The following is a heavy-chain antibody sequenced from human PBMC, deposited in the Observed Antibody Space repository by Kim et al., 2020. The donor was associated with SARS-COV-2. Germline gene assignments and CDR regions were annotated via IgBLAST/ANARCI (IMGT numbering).Heavy chain of an antibody. CDR1: GGSITSDY. Sequence: SETLSLTCTVSGGSITSDYWSWIRQPPGNGLEWIGYMYYGGSTSYNPSLKSRLTISVDTSKNQFSLKLSSVTAADTALYYCARPPFAWDGNAFDIWGQGTMVPVSS. D-gene: IGHD1-26*01. CDR2: MYYGGST. J-gene: IGHJ3*02. V-gene: IGHV4-59*08. CDR3: ARPPFAWDGNAFDI.